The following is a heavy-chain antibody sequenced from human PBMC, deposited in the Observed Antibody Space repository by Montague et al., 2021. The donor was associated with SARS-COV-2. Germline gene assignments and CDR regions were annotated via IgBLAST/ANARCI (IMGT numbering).Heavy chain of an antibody. CDR3: ARVPLYFEGFDS. V-gene: IGHV4-59*01. CDR1: GDSISSYY. Sequence: SETLSLTCSVSGDSISSYYYNWIRQTPGKGLEWIGYAYYVPSTNSAHTNSNPSLKRRVTISLHTSENQFSLTSSSVTAADTAVYYCARVPLYFEGFDSWGPGILVAVSA. CDR2: AYYVPSTNSAHT. J-gene: IGHJ4*02. D-gene: IGHD3-9*01.